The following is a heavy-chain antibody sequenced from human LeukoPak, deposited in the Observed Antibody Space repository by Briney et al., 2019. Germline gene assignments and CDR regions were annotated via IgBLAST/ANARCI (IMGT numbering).Heavy chain of an antibody. CDR3: AKDPEHSSRWYPGFFDT. J-gene: IGHJ4*02. V-gene: IGHV3-23*01. D-gene: IGHD6-13*01. CDR2: LTDTGDNT. Sequence: GGSLRLSCAASGFTFSSYSMNWVRQAPGKGLQWVSSLTDTGDNTYYADSVKGRFTISRDNLKNILYLQMNSLTAEDTAVYYCAKDPEHSSRWYPGFFDTWGQGTLVAVSS. CDR1: GFTFSSYS.